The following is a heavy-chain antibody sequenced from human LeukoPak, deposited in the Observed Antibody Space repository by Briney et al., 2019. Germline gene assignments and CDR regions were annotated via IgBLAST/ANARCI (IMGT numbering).Heavy chain of an antibody. J-gene: IGHJ4*02. V-gene: IGHV3-30-3*01. CDR2: ISNDGSNK. Sequence: GGSLRLSCAASGFTFSDYTIHWVRQAPGKGLEWVAIISNDGSNKYYADSVKGRFTISRDNSKNTLYLQMNSLRAEDTAVYYCAKDEIYGSSWTFDYWGQGTLVTVSS. CDR3: AKDEIYGSSWTFDY. CDR1: GFTFSDYT. D-gene: IGHD6-13*01.